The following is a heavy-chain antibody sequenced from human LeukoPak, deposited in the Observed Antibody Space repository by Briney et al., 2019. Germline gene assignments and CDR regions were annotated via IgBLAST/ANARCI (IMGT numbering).Heavy chain of an antibody. D-gene: IGHD7-27*01. V-gene: IGHV1-18*01. CDR1: GYTFTNYG. Sequence: ASVKVSCKASGYTFTNYGFSWVRQAPGQGLEWMGWINAYNGDTSYARNLRGRVTMTTDTSTSTAYMELRSLTSDDTAVYYCARDLRGTEDVGYFDHWGQGTLVTVSS. J-gene: IGHJ4*02. CDR2: INAYNGDT. CDR3: ARDLRGTEDVGYFDH.